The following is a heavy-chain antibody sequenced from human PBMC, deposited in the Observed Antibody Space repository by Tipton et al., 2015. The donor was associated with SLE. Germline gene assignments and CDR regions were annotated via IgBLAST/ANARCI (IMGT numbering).Heavy chain of an antibody. CDR1: GGFISSHY. D-gene: IGHD6-13*01. V-gene: IGHV4-59*11. CDR2: IYDSGST. Sequence: TLSLTCTVSGGFISSHYWSWILQPPGKGLEWIGYIYDSGSTNYNPSPKSRVTISVDTSKNQFSLKLSSVTAADTAVYYCARDSAAAGYGMDVWGQGTTVTVSS. J-gene: IGHJ6*02. CDR3: ARDSAAAGYGMDV.